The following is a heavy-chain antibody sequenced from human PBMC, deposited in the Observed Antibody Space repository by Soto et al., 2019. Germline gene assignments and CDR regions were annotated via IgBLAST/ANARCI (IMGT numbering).Heavy chain of an antibody. CDR1: GFTFSGYA. CDR2: ISGSGGST. D-gene: IGHD3-22*01. CDR3: AKDQTYFYDSREYYYGTDV. V-gene: IGHV3-23*01. J-gene: IGHJ6*02. Sequence: GGSLRLSCAASGFTFSGYAMSWVRQAPGKGLEWVSAISGSGGSTYYADSVKGRFTISRDNSKNTLYLQMNSLRAEDTAVYYCAKDQTYFYDSREYYYGTDVSGQGTTVTVS.